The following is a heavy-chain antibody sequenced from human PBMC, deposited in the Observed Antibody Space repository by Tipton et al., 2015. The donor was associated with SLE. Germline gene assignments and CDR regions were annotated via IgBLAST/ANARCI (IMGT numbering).Heavy chain of an antibody. D-gene: IGHD3-3*01. Sequence: SLRLSCAASGLTFSAYEMNWVRQAPGKGLEWVAVISYDGSNKYYPDSVKGRFTISRDISENTLYLQMNSLRVEDTAVYYCVRESPHDQRYYYMDFWGKGTTVTVSS. CDR2: ISYDGSNK. V-gene: IGHV3-30*04. CDR3: VRESPHDQRYYYMDF. J-gene: IGHJ6*03. CDR1: GLTFSAYE.